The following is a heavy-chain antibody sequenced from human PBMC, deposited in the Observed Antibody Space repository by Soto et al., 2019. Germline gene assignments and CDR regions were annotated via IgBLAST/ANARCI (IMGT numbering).Heavy chain of an antibody. CDR2: IHSDGSST. V-gene: IGHV3-74*01. D-gene: IGHD1-26*01. CDR3: ARGQWGAFDL. Sequence: DVQLVESGGGSVQPGGSLSLSCAATGFTFSYYWMHWVRQAPGKGLVWVSRIHSDGSSTTDADSVKGRFTISRDNATNTLYLQMNSLRAEDTAVYYCARGQWGAFDLWGPGTMVTVAS. J-gene: IGHJ3*01. CDR1: GFTFSYYW.